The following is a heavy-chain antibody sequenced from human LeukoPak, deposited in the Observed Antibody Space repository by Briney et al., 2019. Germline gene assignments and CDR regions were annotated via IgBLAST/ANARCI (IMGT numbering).Heavy chain of an antibody. D-gene: IGHD4-23*01. CDR2: ISAYNGNT. CDR3: ARDRGGGAFLDAFDI. J-gene: IGHJ3*02. CDR1: GYTFTSYG. Sequence: ASVKVSCKASGYTFTSYGISWVRQAPGQGLEWMGWISAYNGNTNYAQKLQGRVTMTTDTSTSTAYMELSSLRSEDTAVYYCARDRGGGAFLDAFDIWGQGTMVTVSS. V-gene: IGHV1-18*01.